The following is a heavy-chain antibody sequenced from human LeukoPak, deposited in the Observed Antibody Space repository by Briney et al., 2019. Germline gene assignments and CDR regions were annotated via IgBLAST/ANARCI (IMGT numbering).Heavy chain of an antibody. CDR1: GGSFTGYY. J-gene: IGHJ4*02. D-gene: IGHD3-10*01. CDR3: ANWYYYGSGNSPRRGPPFDY. V-gene: IGHV4-34*01. CDR2: INQSGRT. Sequence: SETLSLTCAVYGGSFTGYYWSWIRQPPGKGLEWIGEINQSGRTNYNPSLKSRVTISAGTSKNQFSLKLSSVIAADTAVYYCANWYYYGSGNSPRRGPPFDYWGQGTLVTVSS.